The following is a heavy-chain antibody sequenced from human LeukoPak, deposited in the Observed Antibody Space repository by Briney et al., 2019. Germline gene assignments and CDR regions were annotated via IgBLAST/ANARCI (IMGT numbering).Heavy chain of an antibody. D-gene: IGHD3-22*01. V-gene: IGHV4-39*01. J-gene: IGHJ6*03. Sequence: SETLSLTCNVSGVSISSSSYYWGWIRQPPGKGLEWIGSIYSSGSTYYNSSLKSRVTISIDTSKNQVSLKMSSVTAADTAVYYCARVTYYYDSSGYYYYYYYMDVWGKGTTVTVSS. CDR3: ARVTYYYDSSGYYYYYYYMDV. CDR1: GVSISSSSYY. CDR2: IYSSGST.